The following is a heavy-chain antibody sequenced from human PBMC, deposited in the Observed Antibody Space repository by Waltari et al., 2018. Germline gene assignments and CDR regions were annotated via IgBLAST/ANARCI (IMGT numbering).Heavy chain of an antibody. D-gene: IGHD6-25*01. Sequence: QVQLMQSGPEVKTPGSSVKVSCKASGGSFRTKTVTWVRQAPGGGLEWVGGFTPMVVTVDDALKFQGRVSITAASSTNTAYLELTSLKSDDTAVYYCARVQRALAVRATHDVIDLWGHGTVVTVSS. V-gene: IGHV1-69*01. CDR2: FTPMVVTV. CDR3: ARVQRALAVRATHDVIDL. J-gene: IGHJ3*01. CDR1: GGSFRTKT.